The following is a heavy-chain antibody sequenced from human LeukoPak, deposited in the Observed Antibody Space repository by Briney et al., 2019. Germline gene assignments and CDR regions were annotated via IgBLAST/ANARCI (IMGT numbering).Heavy chain of an antibody. CDR3: ARMVSFDY. CDR2: INHSGST. J-gene: IGHJ4*02. V-gene: IGHV4-34*01. D-gene: IGHD5-18*01. Sequence: SETLSLTCAVYGGSFSGYYWSWIRQPPGKGLEWIGEINHSGSTNYNPSLKSRVTISVDTSKNQFSLKLGSVTAADTAVYYCARMVSFDYWGQGTLVTVSS. CDR1: GGSFSGYY.